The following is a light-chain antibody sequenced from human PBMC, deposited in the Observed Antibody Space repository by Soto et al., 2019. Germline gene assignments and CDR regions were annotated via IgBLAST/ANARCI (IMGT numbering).Light chain of an antibody. V-gene: IGKV1-39*01. CDR2: GSS. CDR1: QDIKNY. CDR3: QQGYSITPIT. J-gene: IGKJ5*01. Sequence: DIQMTQSPSSLSAAMGDRVTITCRASQDIKNYLNWYQHKPGAAPKLLIFGSSNLESGVPARFSGRGAGTEFNFSISSLQREDFATYYCQQGYSITPITFGQGTRVDIK.